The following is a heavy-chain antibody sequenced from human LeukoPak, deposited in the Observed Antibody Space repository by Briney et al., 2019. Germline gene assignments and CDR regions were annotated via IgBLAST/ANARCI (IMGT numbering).Heavy chain of an antibody. D-gene: IGHD4-17*01. Sequence: SETLSLTCSVSPGSISRFYWRWIRQAPGKEPEWIGYIFHIGNTNYNPSLRGRVTISIDTSKNEFSLDLTSVTAADIAVYYCAGTVTTHFAYWGQGALVTVSS. CDR3: AGTVTTHFAY. V-gene: IGHV4-59*08. J-gene: IGHJ4*02. CDR1: PGSISRFY. CDR2: IFHIGNT.